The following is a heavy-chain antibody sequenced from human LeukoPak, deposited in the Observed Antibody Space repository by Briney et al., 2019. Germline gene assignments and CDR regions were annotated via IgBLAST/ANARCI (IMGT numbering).Heavy chain of an antibody. D-gene: IGHD4-23*01. Sequence: SETLSLTCAVSGGSISSGGYSWSWIRQPPGKGLEWIGEINHSGSTNYNPSLKSRVTISVDTSKNQFSLKLSSVTAADTAVYYCARGHFIYGGNFDYWGQGTLVTVSS. CDR2: INHSGST. CDR3: ARGHFIYGGNFDY. CDR1: GGSISSGGYS. J-gene: IGHJ4*02. V-gene: IGHV4-34*01.